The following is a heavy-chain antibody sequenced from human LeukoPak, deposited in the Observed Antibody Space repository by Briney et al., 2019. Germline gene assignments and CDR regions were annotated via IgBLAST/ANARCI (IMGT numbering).Heavy chain of an antibody. J-gene: IGHJ4*02. CDR2: ISGSGGFT. CDR3: GARPGEVAVPYDY. Sequence: PGGPLRLSCAASGFTFSTYAMTWVRQAPGKGLEWVSVISGSGGFTYYADSVKGRFTISRDNSKNTLYLQMHSLRAEDTAVYYCGARPGEVAVPYDYWGQGTLVTVSS. V-gene: IGHV3-23*01. D-gene: IGHD2-15*01. CDR1: GFTFSTYA.